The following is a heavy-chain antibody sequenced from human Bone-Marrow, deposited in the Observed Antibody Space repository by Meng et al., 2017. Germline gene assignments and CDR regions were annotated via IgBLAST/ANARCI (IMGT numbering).Heavy chain of an antibody. CDR3: AKDWSGYVGKSYYFDF. J-gene: IGHJ4*03. CDR1: GFTFSTHS. Sequence: GESLKISCAASGFTFSTHSMNWVRQAPGKGLEWVSVISGSGGETNYSDSVKGRFTISRDNSKNTLYLQMNSLRVEDTAVYYCAKDWSGYVGKSYYFDFWGQETLVTVSS. D-gene: IGHD5-12*01. V-gene: IGHV3-23*01. CDR2: ISGSGGET.